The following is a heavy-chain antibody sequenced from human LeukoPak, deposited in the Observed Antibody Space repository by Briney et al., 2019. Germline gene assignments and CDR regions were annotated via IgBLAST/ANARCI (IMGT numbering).Heavy chain of an antibody. D-gene: IGHD1-26*01. V-gene: IGHV3-66*02. J-gene: IGHJ4*02. CDR1: GFTVSSNY. Sequence: GGSLRLSCAASGFTVSSNYMSWVRQAPGKGLEWVSVIYSGGSTYYADSVKGRFTISRDNPKNTLYLQMNSLRAEDTAVYYCARRSSGSYGYWGQGTLVTVSS. CDR2: IYSGGST. CDR3: ARRSSGSYGY.